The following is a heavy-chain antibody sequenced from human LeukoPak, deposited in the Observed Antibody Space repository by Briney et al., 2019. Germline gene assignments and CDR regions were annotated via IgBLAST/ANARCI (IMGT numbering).Heavy chain of an antibody. Sequence: GGSLRLSCAASGFTFSDYYMSWIRQAPGKGLEWVSYISSSGSTIYYADSVKSRFTISRDNSKNTLFLQMDSLRAEDTAVYYCARDDALGDNALDIWGQGTMVTVSS. CDR3: ARDDALGDNALDI. CDR2: ISSSGSTI. V-gene: IGHV3-11*04. J-gene: IGHJ3*02. CDR1: GFTFSDYY. D-gene: IGHD3-16*01.